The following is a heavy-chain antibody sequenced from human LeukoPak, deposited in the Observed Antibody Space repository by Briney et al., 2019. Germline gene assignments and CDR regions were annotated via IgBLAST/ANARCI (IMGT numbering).Heavy chain of an antibody. J-gene: IGHJ4*02. D-gene: IGHD2-21*01. Sequence: GESLKISCKGSGYSFTTYWIGWVRQMPGKGLEWMGIIYPGDSDTRYGPSFQGQVNISADKSLSTAYLQWSSLKASETAMYYCARSWVIGYGPVLDYCGQGTLVAVSS. CDR2: IYPGDSDT. V-gene: IGHV5-51*01. CDR3: ARSWVIGYGPVLDY. CDR1: GYSFTTYW.